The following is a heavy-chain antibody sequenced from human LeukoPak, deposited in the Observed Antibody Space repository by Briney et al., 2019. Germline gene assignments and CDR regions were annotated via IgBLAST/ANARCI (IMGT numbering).Heavy chain of an antibody. Sequence: PGGSLRLSCAASGLTFSSHGMSWVRQAPGKGLEWVASIKADGSDKYYVDSVKGRFTISRDNTKNSLYVQMSSLRAEDTAVYYCARLKDAVTIFDCWGQGTLVTVSS. CDR3: ARLKDAVTIFDC. CDR1: GLTFSSHG. D-gene: IGHD4-17*01. V-gene: IGHV3-7*01. CDR2: IKADGSDK. J-gene: IGHJ5*01.